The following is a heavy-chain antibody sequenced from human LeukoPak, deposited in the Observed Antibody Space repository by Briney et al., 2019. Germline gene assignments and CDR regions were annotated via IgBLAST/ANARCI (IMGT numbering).Heavy chain of an antibody. CDR1: GYTFRNYY. D-gene: IGHD6-6*01. Sequence: GASVKVSCKASGYTFRNYYIHWVRQAPGQGLEWMGWINTNTGNPTYAQGFTGRFVFSLDTSVSTAYLQISSLKAGDTAVYYCARAIAARPEEYYYYYYMDVWGKGPTVTVSS. CDR3: ARAIAARPEEYYYYYYMDV. J-gene: IGHJ6*03. CDR2: INTNTGNP. V-gene: IGHV7-4-1*02.